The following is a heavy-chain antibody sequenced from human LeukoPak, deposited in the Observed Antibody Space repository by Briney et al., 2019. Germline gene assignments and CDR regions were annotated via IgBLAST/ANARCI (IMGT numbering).Heavy chain of an antibody. CDR1: GGSISSGDYY. Sequence: PSETLSLTCTVSGGSISSGDYYWSWIRQPPGKGLEWIGYIYYSGSTYYNPSLKSRVTISVDTSKNQFSLKLSSLTAADTAVYYCASDDRVYHGGMDVWGQGTTVTVSS. J-gene: IGHJ6*02. V-gene: IGHV4-30-4*01. CDR2: IYYSGST. D-gene: IGHD2-2*02. CDR3: ASDDRVYHGGMDV.